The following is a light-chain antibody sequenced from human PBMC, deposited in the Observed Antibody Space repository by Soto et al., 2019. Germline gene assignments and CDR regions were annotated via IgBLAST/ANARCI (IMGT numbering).Light chain of an antibody. V-gene: IGKV1-5*03. CDR1: QSISSW. CDR2: RAS. J-gene: IGKJ1*01. Sequence: SASTLSAPVGGIVPITCGASQSISSWLAWYQQKPGKAPSLLIYRASTMPTGIPARFSGSGSGTDFTLTISSLQPEDFALYYCQQYNSYPRTFGQGTKVDIK. CDR3: QQYNSYPRT.